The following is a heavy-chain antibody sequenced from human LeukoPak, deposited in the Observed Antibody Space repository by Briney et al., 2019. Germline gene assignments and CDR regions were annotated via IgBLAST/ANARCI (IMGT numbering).Heavy chain of an antibody. V-gene: IGHV3-30*18. D-gene: IGHD3-9*01. CDR2: ISYDGSNK. CDR1: GFTFSSYG. CDR3: AKSPAPSSYYDILTGYLDNYYYYYMDV. Sequence: GGSLRLSCAASGFTFSSYGMHWVRQAPGKGLEWVAVISYDGSNKYYADSVKGRFTISRDNSKNTLYLQMNSLRAEDTAVYYCAKSPAPSSYYDILTGYLDNYYYYYMDVWGKGTTVTVSS. J-gene: IGHJ6*03.